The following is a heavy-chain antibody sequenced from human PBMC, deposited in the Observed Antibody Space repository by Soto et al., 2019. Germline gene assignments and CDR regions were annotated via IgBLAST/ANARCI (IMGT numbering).Heavy chain of an antibody. Sequence: ASVKVSCKASGYTFTGYYMHWVRQAPGQGLEWMGWINPNSGGTNYAQKFQGWVTMTRDTSISTAYMGLSRLRSDDTAVYYCARGAYYDFWSGYSSTIDYWGQGTLVTVSS. CDR2: INPNSGGT. V-gene: IGHV1-2*04. D-gene: IGHD3-3*01. CDR3: ARGAYYDFWSGYSSTIDY. CDR1: GYTFTGYY. J-gene: IGHJ4*02.